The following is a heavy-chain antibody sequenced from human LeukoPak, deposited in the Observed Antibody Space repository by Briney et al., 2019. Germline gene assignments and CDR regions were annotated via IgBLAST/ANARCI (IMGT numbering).Heavy chain of an antibody. CDR3: ARDPRYYYDSSGYAFDI. CDR1: GFTVSSNY. D-gene: IGHD3-22*01. V-gene: IGHV3-66*01. Sequence: GGSLRLSCAASGFTVSSNYMSWVRQAPGKGLEWVSVIYSGGSTYYADSVKGRFTISRDNSKNTLYLQMNSLRAEDTAVYYCARDPRYYYDSSGYAFDIWGQGTMVTVSS. J-gene: IGHJ3*02. CDR2: IYSGGST.